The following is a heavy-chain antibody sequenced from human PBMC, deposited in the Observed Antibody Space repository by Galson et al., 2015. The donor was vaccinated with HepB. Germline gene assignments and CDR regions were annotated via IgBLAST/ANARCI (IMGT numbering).Heavy chain of an antibody. CDR1: GGTFSTYT. D-gene: IGHD2-15*01. V-gene: IGHV1-69*13. J-gene: IGHJ6*03. CDR3: ARVNCTGGSCYSPYYYYYYMDV. CDR2: IIAMFDTA. Sequence: SVKVSCKASGGTFSTYTITWVRQAPGQGLEWIGGIIAMFDTANYAQKFQGRVTITADESTSTAYMELSSLRFEDTAIYFCARVNCTGGSCYSPYYYYYYMDVWGTGHPSTVSS.